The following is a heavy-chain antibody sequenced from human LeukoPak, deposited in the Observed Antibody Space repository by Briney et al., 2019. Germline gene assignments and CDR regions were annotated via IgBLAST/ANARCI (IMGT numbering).Heavy chain of an antibody. V-gene: IGHV3-74*01. CDR2: INSDGSSI. D-gene: IGHD2-21*01. CDR3: ARDPVSGVWI. CDR1: GVTFSTYW. J-gene: IGHJ3*02. Sequence: GGSLRLSCAASGVTFSTYWMHWVRHAPGKGLVWVSRINSDGSSISYADSVKGRFTISRDNAKNTLYLQMNSLRAEDTAVYYCARDPVSGVWIWGQGTMVTVSS.